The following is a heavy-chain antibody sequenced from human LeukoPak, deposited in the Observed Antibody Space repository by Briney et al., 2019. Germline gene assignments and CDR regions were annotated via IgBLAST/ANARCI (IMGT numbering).Heavy chain of an antibody. J-gene: IGHJ4*02. D-gene: IGHD2-2*01. CDR3: ARAKGDPVVPAAMLDY. Sequence: PGGSLRLSCAASGFTVSSNYMSWVRQAPGKGLEWVSVIYSGGSTYYADSVKGRFTISRDNSKNTLYLQMNSLRAEDTAVYYCARAKGDPVVPAAMLDYWGQGTLVTVSS. CDR1: GFTVSSNY. CDR2: IYSGGST. V-gene: IGHV3-53*01.